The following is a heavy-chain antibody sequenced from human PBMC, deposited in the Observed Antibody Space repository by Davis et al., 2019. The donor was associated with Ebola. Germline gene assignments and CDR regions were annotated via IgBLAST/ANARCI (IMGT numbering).Heavy chain of an antibody. CDR1: GGSFSGYY. CDR3: ARKALGYCSGGSCYYWYFDL. CDR2: INHSGST. Sequence: PGGSLRLSCAVYGGSFSGYYWSWIRQPPGKGLEWIGEINHSGSTNYNPSLKSRVTISVDTSKNQFSLKLSSVTAADTAVYYCARKALGYCSGGSCYYWYFDLWGRGTLVTVSS. J-gene: IGHJ2*01. V-gene: IGHV4-34*01. D-gene: IGHD2-15*01.